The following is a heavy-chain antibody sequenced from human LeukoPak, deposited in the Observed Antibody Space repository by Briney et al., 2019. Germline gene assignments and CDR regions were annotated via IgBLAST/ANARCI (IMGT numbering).Heavy chain of an antibody. CDR3: TTGIRGD. J-gene: IGHJ4*02. Sequence: GGSLRLSCSASGLTVTNAWMSWVRQAPGEGLDWVGRIASKTDGGATDYAAPVKGRFTISRDDSKNTLNLQMNSLKTEDTAVYYCTTGIRGDWGQGTLVTVSS. CDR1: GLTVTNAW. V-gene: IGHV3-15*04. CDR2: IASKTDGGAT. D-gene: IGHD3-10*01.